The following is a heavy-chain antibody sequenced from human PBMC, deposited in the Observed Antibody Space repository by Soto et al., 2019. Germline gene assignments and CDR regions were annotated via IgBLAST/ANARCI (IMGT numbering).Heavy chain of an antibody. V-gene: IGHV3-23*01. CDR2: ISGSGGST. J-gene: IGHJ2*01. D-gene: IGHD4-17*01. Sequence: EVQLLESGGGLVQPGGSLRLSCAASGFTFSSYAMSWVRQAPGKGLEWVSAISGSGGSTYYADSVKGRFTISRDNSKNTLYLQMNSLRAEDTAVYYCAKGSARGSVYGDYARMDLWGRGTLVTVSS. CDR1: GFTFSSYA. CDR3: AKGSARGSVYGDYARMDL.